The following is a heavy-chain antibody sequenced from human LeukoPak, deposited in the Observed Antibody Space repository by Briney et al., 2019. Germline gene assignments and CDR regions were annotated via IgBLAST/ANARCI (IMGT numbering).Heavy chain of an antibody. CDR3: ARRYYYGSGSPEY. Sequence: SETLSLTCAVSGDSISTSAYYWDWSRQPPGKGLEWIGNIYYDGNTRYNPSLKSRVTISVDRSKDQFSLKLSSVTAADTAVYYCARRYYYGSGSPEYWGQGSLVTVSS. V-gene: IGHV4-39*01. CDR1: GDSISTSAYY. D-gene: IGHD3-10*01. CDR2: IYYDGNT. J-gene: IGHJ4*02.